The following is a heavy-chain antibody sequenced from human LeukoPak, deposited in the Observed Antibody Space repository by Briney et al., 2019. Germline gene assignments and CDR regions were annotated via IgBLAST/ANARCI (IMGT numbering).Heavy chain of an antibody. CDR2: INPNSGGT. D-gene: IGHD6-6*01. CDR3: ARGFSAARAHFWYFQH. CDR1: GYTFSDYY. Sequence: ASVKVSCKASGYTFSDYYMHWVRQGPGQGLEWMGWINPNSGGTNYAQNFQDRVTMTRDTSISTAYMELSRLRSDDTAVYYCARGFSAARAHFWYFQHWGQGTLVTVSS. V-gene: IGHV1-2*02. J-gene: IGHJ1*01.